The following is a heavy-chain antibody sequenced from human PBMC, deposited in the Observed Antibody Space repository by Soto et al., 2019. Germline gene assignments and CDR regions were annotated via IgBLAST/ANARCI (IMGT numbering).Heavy chain of an antibody. D-gene: IGHD6-19*01. V-gene: IGHV3-9*01. CDR3: AKDIREYSSGWTYFDY. J-gene: IGHJ4*01. CDR2: ITWNSGSI. Sequence: EVQLVESGGGLVQPGRSLKLSCAASGFTFHDYAMHWVRQGQGKGLEWVSGITWNSGSIDYADSVKGRFTISRDNAKNSLYLQRNSLRPEDTALYYCAKDIREYSSGWTYFDYWGHGTLVTVSS. CDR1: GFTFHDYA.